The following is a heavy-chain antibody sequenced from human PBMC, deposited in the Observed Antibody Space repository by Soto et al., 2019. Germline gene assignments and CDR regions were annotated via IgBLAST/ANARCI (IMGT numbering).Heavy chain of an antibody. J-gene: IGHJ3*02. CDR3: ARVERGTVTTVVDAFDI. CDR1: GGFVSSGSYY. V-gene: IGHV4-61*01. D-gene: IGHD1-1*01. Sequence: SETLSLTCAVYGGFVSSGSYYWSWIRQPPGKGLEWIGEMSHSGGTHFNPSLKSRVTISVDTSKNQFSLNIYSVTTADTALYYCARVERGTVTTVVDAFDIWGPGTMVTVSS. CDR2: MSHSGGT.